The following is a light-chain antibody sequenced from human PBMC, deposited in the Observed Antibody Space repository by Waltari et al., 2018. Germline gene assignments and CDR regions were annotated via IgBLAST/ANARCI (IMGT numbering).Light chain of an antibody. J-gene: IGLJ2*01. CDR1: TSDVDGHTY. Sequence: QSALTQPPSASGSPGQSVTISCAGTTSDVDGHTYVSWYQQHPGKAPKLMIYEVNKRPQGVPDRFSCSKSGNTASLTVSGLQAEDEASYYCTSYAGSNNRLFGGGTKLTVL. CDR2: EVN. CDR3: TSYAGSNNRL. V-gene: IGLV2-8*01.